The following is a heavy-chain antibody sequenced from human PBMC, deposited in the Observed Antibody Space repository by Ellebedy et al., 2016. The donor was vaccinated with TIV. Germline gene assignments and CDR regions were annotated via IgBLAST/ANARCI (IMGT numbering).Heavy chain of an antibody. J-gene: IGHJ6*02. CDR1: GFTFSSHR. CDR2: IYFDGSNK. CDR3: ARAMTGFYYGMDV. Sequence: GGSLRLSCAASGFTFSSHRLHCVPQAPGKGLEWVALIYFDGSNKYYADSVKGRFTISRDNSKNTLSLQMSSLRGEDTAVYYCARAMTGFYYGMDVWGLGTTVTVSS. V-gene: IGHV3-33*01.